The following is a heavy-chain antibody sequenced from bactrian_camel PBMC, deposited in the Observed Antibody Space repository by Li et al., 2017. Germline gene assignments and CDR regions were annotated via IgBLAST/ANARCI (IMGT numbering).Heavy chain of an antibody. CDR2: IDSDGST. Sequence: HVQLVESGGGTAQAGGSLSLSCAISGSPFGSCFGWFRQAPGKEREGVASIDSDGSTSDAGSVRGRFTISRDSAQNILYLEMNSLKPEDSGMYYCAATRRAQRLCMHRARDMDYWGKGTQVTVS. V-gene: IGHV3S55*01. CDR1: GSPFGSC. D-gene: IGHD4*01. J-gene: IGHJ7*01.